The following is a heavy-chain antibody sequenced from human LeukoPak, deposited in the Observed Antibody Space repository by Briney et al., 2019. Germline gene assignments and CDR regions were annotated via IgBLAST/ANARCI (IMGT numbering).Heavy chain of an antibody. Sequence: GASVKVSCKASGGTFSSYAISWVRQAPGQGLEWMGGIIPIFGTANYAQKFQGRVTITADKSTSTAYMELSGLRSEDTAVYYCASPIAAAGTLFDYWGQGTLVTVSS. J-gene: IGHJ4*02. CDR3: ASPIAAAGTLFDY. CDR1: GGTFSSYA. V-gene: IGHV1-69*06. CDR2: IIPIFGTA. D-gene: IGHD6-13*01.